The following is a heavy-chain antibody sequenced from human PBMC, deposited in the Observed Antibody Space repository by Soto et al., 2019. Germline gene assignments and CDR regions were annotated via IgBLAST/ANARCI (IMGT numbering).Heavy chain of an antibody. J-gene: IGHJ5*02. CDR2: IYYSGST. Sequence: SETLSRTCTVSGGSISSGGYYWSWIRQHPGKGLEWIGYIYYSGSTYYNPSLKSRVTISVDTSKNQFSLKLSSVTAADTAVYYCARVRKDIVVVPAASNWFDPWGQGTLVTVSS. CDR3: ARVRKDIVVVPAASNWFDP. D-gene: IGHD2-2*01. CDR1: GGSISSGGYY. V-gene: IGHV4-31*03.